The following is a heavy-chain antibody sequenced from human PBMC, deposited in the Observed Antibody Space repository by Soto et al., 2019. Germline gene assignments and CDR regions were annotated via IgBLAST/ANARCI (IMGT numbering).Heavy chain of an antibody. D-gene: IGHD6-6*01. V-gene: IGHV6-1*01. CDR2: TYYRSKWTN. CDR1: GDSVSSTSTS. Sequence: QVQLQQSGPGLVKPSQTLSLTCAISGDSVSSTSTSWNWIRQSPSRGLEWLGRTYYRSKWTNDYAVSVKSRITSNPHTSKNRFTLPLSSVTPEDTAMYYCVRGYSSSFYYWGQGTLVTVSS. CDR3: VRGYSSSFYY. J-gene: IGHJ4*02.